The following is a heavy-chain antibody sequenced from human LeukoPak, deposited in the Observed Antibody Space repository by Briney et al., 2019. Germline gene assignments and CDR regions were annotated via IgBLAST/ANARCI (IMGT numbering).Heavy chain of an antibody. Sequence: GRSLRLSCAASGFTFSSYGMHWVRQAPGKGLEWVAVISYDGSNKYYADSVKGRFTISRDNSKNTLYLQMNSLRSEDTAVYYCATHLPAVHYCSGGSCSRAGYYYYYGMDVWGQGTTVTVSS. D-gene: IGHD2-15*01. CDR2: ISYDGSNK. V-gene: IGHV3-30*03. J-gene: IGHJ6*02. CDR3: ATHLPAVHYCSGGSCSRAGYYYYYGMDV. CDR1: GFTFSSYG.